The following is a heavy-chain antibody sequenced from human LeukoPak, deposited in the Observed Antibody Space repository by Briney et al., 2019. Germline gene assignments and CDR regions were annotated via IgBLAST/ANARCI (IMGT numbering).Heavy chain of an antibody. CDR3: ARDRPQSDYYGSGSGWFDP. CDR1: GGSISSYY. V-gene: IGHV4-59*01. Sequence: SETLSLTCTVSGGSISSYYRSWIRQPPGKGLEWIGYIYYSGSTNYNPSLKSRVTISVDTSKNQFSLKLSSVTAADTAVYYCARDRPQSDYYGSGSGWFDPWGQGTLVTVSS. J-gene: IGHJ5*02. D-gene: IGHD3-10*01. CDR2: IYYSGST.